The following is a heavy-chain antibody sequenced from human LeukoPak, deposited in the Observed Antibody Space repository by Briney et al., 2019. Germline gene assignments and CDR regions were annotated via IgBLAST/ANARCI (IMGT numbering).Heavy chain of an antibody. CDR1: NGFDSYYF. D-gene: IGHD2-21*02. CDR2: ITYKGSA. Sequence: SETLSLTCAVYNGFDSYYFMLVRQPPGKGLEWIGEITYKGSAKYNSSLMGRATISVDVSQRQFPLKLTSVTAADTATYYCAVYGGDWQFLSWGQGTPVTVSS. J-gene: IGHJ5*02. CDR3: AVYGGDWQFLS. V-gene: IGHV4-34*01.